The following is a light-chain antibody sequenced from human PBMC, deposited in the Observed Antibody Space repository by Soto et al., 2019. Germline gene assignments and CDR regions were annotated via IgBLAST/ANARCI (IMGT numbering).Light chain of an antibody. CDR2: GAS. CDR3: QQYGSLPWT. Sequence: ELVFTQSPGTLHLSPGERATLSCRASQSVSSSYLAWYQQKPGQAPRLLIYGASSRATGIPDRFSGSGSGTDFTLTISRLEPEDFAVYYCQQYGSLPWTFGQGTKVDIK. J-gene: IGKJ1*01. CDR1: QSVSSSY. V-gene: IGKV3-20*01.